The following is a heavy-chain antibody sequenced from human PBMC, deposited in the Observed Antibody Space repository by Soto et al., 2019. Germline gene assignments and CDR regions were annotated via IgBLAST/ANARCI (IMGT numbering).Heavy chain of an antibody. V-gene: IGHV3-48*04. CDR3: ARDKSATYSLDY. CDR1: GFTFSRYT. Sequence: EVQVVESGGGSVQPGGSLRLSCAASGFTFSRYTMNWVRQAPGKGLEWLSYISGGGGTMSYADSVKGRVTISRDNAKNSLYPQMDSLTAEDTAVYYCARDKSATYSLDYWGQGTLVTVSS. J-gene: IGHJ4*02. CDR2: ISGGGGTM. D-gene: IGHD1-26*01.